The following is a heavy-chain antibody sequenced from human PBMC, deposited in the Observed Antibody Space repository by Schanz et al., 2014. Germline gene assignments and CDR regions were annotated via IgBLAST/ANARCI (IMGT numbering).Heavy chain of an antibody. CDR3: ARGGGPEDVFDI. V-gene: IGHV1-46*01. Sequence: QVQLVQSGAEVKKPGASVKVSCKASGYTFTSYGISWVRQAPGQGLEWMGMINPSGGSTTYAQKFQGRVTITADKSTFTAYMDVSSLRSEDTAVYYCARGGGPEDVFDIWGQGTILTVSS. CDR2: INPSGGST. CDR1: GYTFTSYG. D-gene: IGHD5-12*01. J-gene: IGHJ3*02.